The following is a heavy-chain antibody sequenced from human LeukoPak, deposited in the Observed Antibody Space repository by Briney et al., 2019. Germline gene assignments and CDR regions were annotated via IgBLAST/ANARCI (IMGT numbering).Heavy chain of an antibody. CDR1: GGYLSSFYW. J-gene: IGHJ4*02. CDR2: IYHSGTT. Sequence: SETLSLTCGVSGGYLSSFYWWSWVRQPPGKGLEWIGEIYHSGTTNCNPSLKSRVTISVDKSNNQFSLRLSSVTAADTAVYYCARMVYDTSGYYPSFDYWGQGTLVTVSS. CDR3: ARMVYDTSGYYPSFDY. V-gene: IGHV4-4*02. D-gene: IGHD3-22*01.